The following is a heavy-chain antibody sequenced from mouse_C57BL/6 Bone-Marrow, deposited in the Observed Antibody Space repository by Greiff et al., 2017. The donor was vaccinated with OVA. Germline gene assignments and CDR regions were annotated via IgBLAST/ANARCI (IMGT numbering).Heavy chain of an antibody. CDR2: INPSSGYT. J-gene: IGHJ2*01. CDR1: GYTFTSYT. Sequence: QVQLQQSGAELARPGASVKMSCKASGYTFTSYTMHWVKQRPGQGLEWIGYINPSSGYTKYNQKFKDKATLTADKSSSTAYMQLSSLTSEDSAVYDCARGTIYYDYDGDALFDYWGQGTTLTVSS. CDR3: ARGTIYYDYDGDALFDY. V-gene: IGHV1-4*01. D-gene: IGHD2-4*01.